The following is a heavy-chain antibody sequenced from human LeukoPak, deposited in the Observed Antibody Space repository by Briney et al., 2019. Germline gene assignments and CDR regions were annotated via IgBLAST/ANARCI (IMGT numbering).Heavy chain of an antibody. D-gene: IGHD3-10*01. CDR2: ISAYNGNT. CDR3: AKDGSGSYWQLYFDY. Sequence: ASVKVSCKASGYTFTSYGINWVRQAPGQGLEWMGWISAYNGNTNYAQKLQGRVTMTTDTSTSTAYMELRSLRSDDAAVYYCAKDGSGSYWQLYFDYWGQGTLVTVSS. J-gene: IGHJ4*02. CDR1: GYTFTSYG. V-gene: IGHV1-18*01.